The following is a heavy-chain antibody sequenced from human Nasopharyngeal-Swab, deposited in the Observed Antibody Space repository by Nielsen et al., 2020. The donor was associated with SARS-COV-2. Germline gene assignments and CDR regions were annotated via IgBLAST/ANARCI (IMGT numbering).Heavy chain of an antibody. CDR3: ARTPPDIAAAGYFDY. CDR2: IYHSGST. D-gene: IGHD6-13*01. Sequence: LRRTLSLTCGVSGGSISSNNWWSWVRQPPGKGLEWIGEIYHSGSTNYNPSLKSRVTISVDKSRNQFSLKLTSVTAADTAVYYCARTPPDIAAAGYFDYWGQGTLVTVSS. J-gene: IGHJ4*02. V-gene: IGHV4-4*02. CDR1: GGSISSNNW.